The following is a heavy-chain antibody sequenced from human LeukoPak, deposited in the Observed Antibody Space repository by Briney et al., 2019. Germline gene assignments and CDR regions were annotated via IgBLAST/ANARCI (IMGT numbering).Heavy chain of an antibody. CDR2: INRDWSST. D-gene: IGHD2-15*01. CDR3: ARGGRRGSDCSGGSCYSTPPRYFDL. CDR1: GSIFSNYC. V-gene: IGHV3-74*01. Sequence: GWSLRLSCAASGSIFSNYCMHWVRQAPGRGRVWVALINRDWSSTSYADSVKGRFTISRDNAKNSMYLQMNSLRAEDTAVYYCARGGRRGSDCSGGSCYSTPPRYFDLWGRGTLVTVSS. J-gene: IGHJ2*01.